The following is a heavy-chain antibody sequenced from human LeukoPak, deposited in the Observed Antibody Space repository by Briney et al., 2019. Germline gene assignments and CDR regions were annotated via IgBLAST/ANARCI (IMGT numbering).Heavy chain of an antibody. D-gene: IGHD6-19*01. CDR2: IYSGGTT. Sequence: PGGSLRLSCAASGFTVSTNCMTWVRQAPGKGLEWVSTIYSGGTTYYADSVMGRFTISRHNSRNTLYLQMNSLRTEDTAMYYCARSYNSAWLDYWGQGTLVTVSS. V-gene: IGHV3-53*04. CDR3: ARSYNSAWLDY. CDR1: GFTVSTNC. J-gene: IGHJ4*02.